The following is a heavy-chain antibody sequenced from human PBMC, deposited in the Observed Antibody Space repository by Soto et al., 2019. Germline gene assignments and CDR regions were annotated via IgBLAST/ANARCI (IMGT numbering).Heavy chain of an antibody. V-gene: IGHV3-9*01. J-gene: IGHJ6*02. D-gene: IGHD6-13*01. Sequence: EVQLVESGGGLVQPGRSLRLSCAASGFTFDDYAMHWVRQAPGKSLEWVSGISWNSGTIVYADSVKGRFTISRDNAKNSLYLQMNSLRGEDTALYYCAKDMRGGSSSSRYYYGLDVWGQGTTVTVSS. CDR1: GFTFDDYA. CDR3: AKDMRGGSSSSRYYYGLDV. CDR2: ISWNSGTI.